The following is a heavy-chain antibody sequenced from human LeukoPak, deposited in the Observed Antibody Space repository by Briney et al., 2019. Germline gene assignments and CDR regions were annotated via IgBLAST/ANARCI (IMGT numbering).Heavy chain of an antibody. J-gene: IGHJ3*02. CDR3: ARARNGFDI. V-gene: IGHV3-48*02. CDR1: GFTVTSNY. CDR2: ISSSSSTI. Sequence: GGSLRLSCAASGFTVTSNYMNWVRQAPGKGLEWVSYISSSSSTIYYADSVKGRFTISRDNAKNSLYLQMNSLRDEDTAVYYCARARNGFDIWGQGTMVTVSS. D-gene: IGHD6-6*01.